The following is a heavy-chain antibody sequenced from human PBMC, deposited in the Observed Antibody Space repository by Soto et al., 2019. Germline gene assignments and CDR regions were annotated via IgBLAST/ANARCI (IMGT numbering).Heavy chain of an antibody. D-gene: IGHD6-19*01. CDR3: AKTDKFHSHSSGWANRFDS. CDR2: ITSAGST. CDR1: GFTFSNYA. V-gene: IGHV3-23*02. Sequence: EVQLLESGGDLAQPGGSLRLICAASGFTFSNYAMTLVRQSPVKWLEWGSTITSAGSTFYGDTVKGRFTISRDNSKSTLYLQMNSMGADDTAVYYCAKTDKFHSHSSGWANRFDSWGQGTLVTVSS. J-gene: IGHJ4*02.